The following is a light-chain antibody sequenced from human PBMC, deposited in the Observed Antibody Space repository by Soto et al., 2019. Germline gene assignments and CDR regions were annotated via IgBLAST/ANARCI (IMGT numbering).Light chain of an antibody. CDR2: WAS. CDR3: QQYYSTPLT. J-gene: IGKJ4*01. Sequence: DVVMTQSPASLAVSLGEGATINCKSSRSVLYSSNNKNYLAWYQQKPGQPPKLLIYWASTRESGVPDRFSGSGSGTDFTLTISSLQAEDVAVYYCQQYYSTPLTFGRGTKVDIK. CDR1: RSVLYSSNNKNY. V-gene: IGKV4-1*01.